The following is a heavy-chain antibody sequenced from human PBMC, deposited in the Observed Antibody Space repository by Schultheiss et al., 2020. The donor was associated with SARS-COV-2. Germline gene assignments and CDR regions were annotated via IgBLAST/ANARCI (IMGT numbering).Heavy chain of an antibody. D-gene: IGHD3-22*01. V-gene: IGHV3-21*01. CDR3: ARSGGDYYYDSSEPPDY. Sequence: GESLKISCAASGFTFSSYSMNWVRQAPGKGLEWVSSISSSSSDIYYADSVKGRFTISRDNAKNSLYLQTNSLRAEDTAVYYCARSGGDYYYDSSEPPDYWGQGTLVTVSS. CDR2: ISSSSSDI. CDR1: GFTFSSYS. J-gene: IGHJ4*02.